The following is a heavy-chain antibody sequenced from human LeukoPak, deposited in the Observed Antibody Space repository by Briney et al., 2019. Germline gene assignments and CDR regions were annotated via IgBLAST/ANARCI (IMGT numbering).Heavy chain of an antibody. CDR3: AKRFSSSWYYFDY. CDR1: GFAFYNYW. J-gene: IGHJ4*02. Sequence: GGSLRLSCAASGFAFYNYWMSWVRQAPGKGLEWVANIKQDGSEKYYVDSVKGRFTISRDNAKNSLYLQMNSLRAEDTAVYYCAKRFSSSWYYFDYWGQGTLVTVSS. V-gene: IGHV3-7*03. CDR2: IKQDGSEK. D-gene: IGHD6-13*01.